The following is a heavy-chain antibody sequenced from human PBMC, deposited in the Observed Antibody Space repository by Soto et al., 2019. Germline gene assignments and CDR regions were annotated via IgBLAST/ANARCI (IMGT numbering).Heavy chain of an antibody. V-gene: IGHV3-30*18. Sequence: PGGSLRLSCAASGFTFSGYGMHWVRQAPGKGLEWVAVISYDGSNKYYADSVKGRFSISRDNSKNTLYLQMSSLRAEDTAVYYCVKDGSSGWPYYYGMDVWGQGTTATVSS. CDR1: GFTFSGYG. D-gene: IGHD6-19*01. CDR2: ISYDGSNK. J-gene: IGHJ6*02. CDR3: VKDGSSGWPYYYGMDV.